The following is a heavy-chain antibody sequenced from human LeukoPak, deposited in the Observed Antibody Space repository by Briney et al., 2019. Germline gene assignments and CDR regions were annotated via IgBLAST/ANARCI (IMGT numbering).Heavy chain of an antibody. CDR1: GFTFSSYA. CDR2: ISGSGGST. V-gene: IGHV3-23*01. CDR3: AKDGPIFGVVGFARFDY. J-gene: IGHJ4*02. Sequence: GGSLRLSCAASGFTFSSYAMSWVRQAPGKGLEWVSAISGSGGSTYYADSVKGRFTISRDNSKNTLYLQMNSLRAEDTAVYYCAKDGPIFGVVGFARFDYWGQGTLVTVSS. D-gene: IGHD3-3*01.